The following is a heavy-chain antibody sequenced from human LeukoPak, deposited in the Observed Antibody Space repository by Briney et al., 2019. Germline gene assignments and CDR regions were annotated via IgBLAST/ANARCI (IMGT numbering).Heavy chain of an antibody. V-gene: IGHV3-23*01. D-gene: IGHD1-26*01. CDR2: ISKSGGNT. J-gene: IGHJ4*02. CDR1: GFTFSSYA. Sequence: GGSLRLSCAASGFTFSSYAMSWVRQAPGKGLEWVSAISKSGGNTYYADSVKGRFTISRDNSKNTQYLQMNSLRAEDTAVYYCATNSGGQWELLRPTTQTFDYWGQGTLVTVSS. CDR3: ATNSGGQWELLRPTTQTFDY.